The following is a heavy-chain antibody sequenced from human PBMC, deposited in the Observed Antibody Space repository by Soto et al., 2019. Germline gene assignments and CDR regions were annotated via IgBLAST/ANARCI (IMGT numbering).Heavy chain of an antibody. D-gene: IGHD1-26*01. CDR3: ARDLPIVGATKYYYYGMDV. J-gene: IGHJ6*02. V-gene: IGHV1-18*01. Sequence: QVQLVQSGAEVKKPGASVKVSCKASGYTVTSYGISWVRQAPGQGLEWMGWISAYNGNTNYAQKLQGRVTMTTDTSTSTAYMELRSLRSDDTAVYYCARDLPIVGATKYYYYGMDVWGQGTTVTVSS. CDR2: ISAYNGNT. CDR1: GYTVTSYG.